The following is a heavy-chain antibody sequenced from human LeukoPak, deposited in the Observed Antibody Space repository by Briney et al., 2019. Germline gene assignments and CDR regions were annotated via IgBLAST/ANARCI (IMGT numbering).Heavy chain of an antibody. J-gene: IGHJ4*02. CDR3: ARDPPAVLIDTYG. D-gene: IGHD2-8*01. CDR2: VYSGGST. CDR1: GLIVTNNY. V-gene: IGHV3-66*01. Sequence: PGGSLRLSCTASGLIVTNNYINWVRQAPGKGLEWVSLVYSGGSTYYADSVKGRFTISRDNSKNMVYLQMNSLRAEDTAMYYCARDPPAVLIDTYGWGQGTLVTVSS.